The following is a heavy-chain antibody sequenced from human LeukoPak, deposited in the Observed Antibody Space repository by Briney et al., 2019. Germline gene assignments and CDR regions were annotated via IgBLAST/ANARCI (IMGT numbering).Heavy chain of an antibody. J-gene: IGHJ4*02. CDR1: LYTFTSYY. CDR2: INPSGGST. D-gene: IGHD2-2*01. CDR3: ARESSSVVVPAAAFDY. Sequence: GSVKVSCKASLYTFTSYYMHWVRLAPGQGLEWMGIINPSGGSTSYEQKFDDKISLTRDTYTSTVYMELSSLRSEDTAVYYCARESSSVVVPAAAFDYWGQGTLVTVSS. V-gene: IGHV1-46*01.